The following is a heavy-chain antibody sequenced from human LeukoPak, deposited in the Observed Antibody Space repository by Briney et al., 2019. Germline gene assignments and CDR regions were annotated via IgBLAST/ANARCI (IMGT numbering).Heavy chain of an antibody. CDR2: INHSGST. CDR3: ARSDGSSSWHSSTNDY. V-gene: IGHV4-34*01. D-gene: IGHD6-13*01. Sequence: PSETLSLTCAVSGGSFSGYYWTWIRQPPGKGLEWIGEINHSGSTNYNPSLKSRVTISVDTSKNQFSLRLSSVTAADTAVYYCARSDGSSSWHSSTNDYWGQGTLVTVSS. J-gene: IGHJ4*02. CDR1: GGSFSGYY.